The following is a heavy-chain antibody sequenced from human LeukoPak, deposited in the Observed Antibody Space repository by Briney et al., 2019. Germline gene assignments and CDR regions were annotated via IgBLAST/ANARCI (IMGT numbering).Heavy chain of an antibody. D-gene: IGHD2-2*01. Sequence: SVKVSCKVSGYTLTELSMHWVRQAPGKGLEWMGGIIPIFGTANYAQKFQGRVTITADESTSTAYMELSSLRSEDTAVYYCARDIVVVPAALWAFDIWGQGTMVTVSS. V-gene: IGHV1-69*13. J-gene: IGHJ3*02. CDR3: ARDIVVVPAALWAFDI. CDR2: IIPIFGTA. CDR1: GYTLTELS.